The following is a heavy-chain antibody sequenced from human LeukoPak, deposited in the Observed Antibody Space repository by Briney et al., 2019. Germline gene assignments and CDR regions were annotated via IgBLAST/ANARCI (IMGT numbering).Heavy chain of an antibody. Sequence: GGSLRLSCAASGFSLDDYTMQWVRHAQGKGLEWVSLLTGDGGGEHYADSVRGRFTISRDNSKRSLYLQMSSLRTEHTALYYCVKDTGGYRGMDVWGQGATVTVSS. CDR2: LTGDGGGE. CDR3: VKDTGGYRGMDV. CDR1: GFSLDDYT. J-gene: IGHJ6*02. V-gene: IGHV3-43*01. D-gene: IGHD5-12*01.